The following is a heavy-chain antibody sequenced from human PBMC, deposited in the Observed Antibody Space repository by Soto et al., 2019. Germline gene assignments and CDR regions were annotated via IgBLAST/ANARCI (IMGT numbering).Heavy chain of an antibody. CDR2: INHSGTI. V-gene: IGHV4-34*02. CDR3: ARSFRGVSLD. J-gene: IGHJ4*02. CDR1: GGSFSYYY. Sequence: QVQLQQWGPGLLKPSETLSLTCSVNGGSFSYYYWSWIRQSPGKGLEWIGEINHSGTINFNPSLKRRVPVSIDTPDIQFSPTLRSVTAADTAIYYCARSFRGVSLDWGQGTLVTVSS. D-gene: IGHD3-10*01.